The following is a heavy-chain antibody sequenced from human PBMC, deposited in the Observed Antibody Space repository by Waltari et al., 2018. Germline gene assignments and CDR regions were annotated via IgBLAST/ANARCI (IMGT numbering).Heavy chain of an antibody. D-gene: IGHD3-22*01. Sequence: EVQLLESGGGLVQPGGSLRLSCSAAGFTFRSYAVSWGRKAPGKGLEGVSAISGSGRSTYYADSVKGRFTISRDNSKNTLYLQMNSLRAEDTAVYYCAGGGYYYDSSGYHHSDYWGQGTLVTVSS. CDR1: GFTFRSYA. J-gene: IGHJ4*02. CDR3: AGGGYYYDSSGYHHSDY. CDR2: ISGSGRST. V-gene: IGHV3-23*01.